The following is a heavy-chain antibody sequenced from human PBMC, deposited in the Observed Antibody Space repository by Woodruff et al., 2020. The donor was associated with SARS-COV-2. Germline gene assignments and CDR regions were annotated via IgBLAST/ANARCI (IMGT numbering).Heavy chain of an antibody. V-gene: IGHV3-9*01. J-gene: IGHJ4*02. CDR2: I. D-gene: IGHD3-10*01. CDR3: AKEYGSGDIDY. Sequence: IGYADSVKARFPISRDNAKNSLYLQMNSLRAEDTALYYCAKEYGSGDIDYWGQGTLVTVSS.